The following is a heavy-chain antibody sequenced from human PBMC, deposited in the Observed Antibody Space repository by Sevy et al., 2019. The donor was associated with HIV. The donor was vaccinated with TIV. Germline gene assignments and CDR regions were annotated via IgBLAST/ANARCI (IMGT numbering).Heavy chain of an antibody. CDR3: ARAGGYDGASSCDY. D-gene: IGHD5-12*01. CDR1: GFTFSSYS. J-gene: IGHJ4*02. CDR2: ISSSSSTI. Sequence: GGSLRLSCAASGFTFSSYSMNWVRQAPGKGLEWVSYISSSSSTIYYAVSVKGRSTISRDNAKISMYLQLNTLRAEDTAEYYSARAGGYDGASSCDYWGQGTLVTVSS. V-gene: IGHV3-48*01.